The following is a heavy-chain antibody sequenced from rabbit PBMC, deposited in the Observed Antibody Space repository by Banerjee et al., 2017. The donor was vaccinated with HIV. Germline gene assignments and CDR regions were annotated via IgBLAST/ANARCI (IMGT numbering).Heavy chain of an antibody. CDR1: GFSFSSNYY. Sequence: QSLEESGGDLVKPGASLTLTCTASGFSFSSNYYMCWVRQAPGKGLEWIGCVYAGSSGSTVYASWAKGRFTISKTSSTTVTLQMTSLTAADTATYFCARDQGYYTDGYADYALGRGFNLWGPGTLVTVS. D-gene: IGHD6-1*01. V-gene: IGHV1S40*01. CDR2: VYAGSSGST. CDR3: ARDQGYYTDGYADYALGRGFNL. J-gene: IGHJ4*01.